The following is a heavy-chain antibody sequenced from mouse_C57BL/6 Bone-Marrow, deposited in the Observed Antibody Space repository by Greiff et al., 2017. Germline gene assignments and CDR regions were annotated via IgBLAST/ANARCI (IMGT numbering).Heavy chain of an antibody. CDR3: ARDITTVVAFDY. CDR1: GYTFTSYW. CDR2: IDPSDSYT. Sequence: VQLQQPGAELVKPGASVKLSCKASGYTFTSYWMQWVKQRPGQGLEWIGEIDPSDSYTNYNQKFKGKATLTVDTSSSTAYMQLSSLTSEDSAVYYCARDITTVVAFDYWGQGTTLTVSS. J-gene: IGHJ2*01. V-gene: IGHV1-50*01. D-gene: IGHD1-1*01.